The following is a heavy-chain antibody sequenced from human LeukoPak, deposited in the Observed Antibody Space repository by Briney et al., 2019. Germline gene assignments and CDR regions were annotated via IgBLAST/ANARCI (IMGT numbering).Heavy chain of an antibody. D-gene: IGHD2-21*02. CDR1: FTFSNYR. CDR2: INQDGSKK. V-gene: IGHV3-7*01. J-gene: IGHJ4*02. Sequence: PGGSLRLSCRFTFSNYRMSWVRQAPGKGLEWVANINQDGSKKVYADSMKGRFTISRDNAKESLYLQLNSLRADDTAVYYCAKWGPHCVGDYCPALDSWGQGTLVTVSS. CDR3: AKWGPHCVGDYCPALDS.